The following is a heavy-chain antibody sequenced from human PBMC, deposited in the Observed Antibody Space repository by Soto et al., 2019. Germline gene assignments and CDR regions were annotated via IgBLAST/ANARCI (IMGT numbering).Heavy chain of an antibody. D-gene: IGHD6-13*01. CDR1: GFTFYNYG. V-gene: IGHV3-33*01. CDR3: AREAGYQETIGQQLPDW. J-gene: IGHJ4*02. Sequence: QVQLVESGGGVVQPGGSLRLSCAASGFTFYNYGMHWVRQAPGKGLEWVAGIWHDASNKYYAGSVKGRFTISRDNSKNMLYLQMNSLRADDTAAYYCAREAGYQETIGQQLPDWWGQGIMVTVSS. CDR2: IWHDASNK.